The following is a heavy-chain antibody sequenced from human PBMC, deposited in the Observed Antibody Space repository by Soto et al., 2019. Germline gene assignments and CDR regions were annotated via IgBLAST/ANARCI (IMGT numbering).Heavy chain of an antibody. Sequence: GGSLRLSCAGSGFIFSNSAFHWVRQAPGKGLEWVALISYDANNKYYADSVNGRFTISRDNSKNTLYLQMHSLRADDTAVYYCAREVASYDRSGFFDYWGQGALVTVSS. J-gene: IGHJ4*02. CDR3: AREVASYDRSGFFDY. V-gene: IGHV3-30-3*01. D-gene: IGHD3-22*01. CDR1: GFIFSNSA. CDR2: ISYDANNK.